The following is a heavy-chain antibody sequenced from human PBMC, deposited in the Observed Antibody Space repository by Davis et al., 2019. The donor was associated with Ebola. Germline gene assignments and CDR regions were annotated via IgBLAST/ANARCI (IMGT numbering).Heavy chain of an antibody. CDR3: ARATRCCSDCYPDY. J-gene: IGHJ4*02. V-gene: IGHV1-69*05. CDR2: IIPIFGTA. CDR1: GGTFSSYA. D-gene: IGHD2-21*02. Sequence: SVKVSCKASGGTFSSYAISWVRQPPGQGLEWMGGIIPIFGTANYAQKFQGRATTTTDESRSTAYMDLSSLSSEDTAVYYCARATRCCSDCYPDYWGQGTLVTVSS.